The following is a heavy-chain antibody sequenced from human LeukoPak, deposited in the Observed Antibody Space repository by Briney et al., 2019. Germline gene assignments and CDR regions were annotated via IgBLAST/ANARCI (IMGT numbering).Heavy chain of an antibody. CDR3: ARLILGYCSSTSCYGSLDYYYGMDV. Sequence: SETLSLTCTVSGGSISSYYWSWIRQPPGKGLEWIGYIYYSGSTNYNPSLKSRVTISVDTSKNQFSLKLSSVTAADTAVYYCARLILGYCSSTSCYGSLDYYYGMDVWGQGTTVTVSS. V-gene: IGHV4-59*01. D-gene: IGHD2-2*01. CDR2: IYYSGST. J-gene: IGHJ6*02. CDR1: GGSISSYY.